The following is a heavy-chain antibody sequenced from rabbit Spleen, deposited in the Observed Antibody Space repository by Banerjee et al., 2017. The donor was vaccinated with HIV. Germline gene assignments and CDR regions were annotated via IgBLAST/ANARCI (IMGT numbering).Heavy chain of an antibody. CDR3: ARDLAGVIGWNLYL. D-gene: IGHD4-1*01. CDR2: MNTATAKP. Sequence: QEQLVESGGGLVQPGGSLKLSCKASGFDFSNYGVSWVRQAPGKGLEWIACMNTATAKPVYANWAKGRFAISKPSSTTVTLQMTSLTAADTATYFCARDLAGVIGWNLYLWGPGTLVTVS. J-gene: IGHJ4*01. V-gene: IGHV1S45*01. CDR1: GFDFSNYG.